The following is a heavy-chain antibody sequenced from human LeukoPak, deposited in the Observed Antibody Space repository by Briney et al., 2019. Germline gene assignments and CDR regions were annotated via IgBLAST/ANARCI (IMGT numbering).Heavy chain of an antibody. CDR2: INPNSGAT. J-gene: IGHJ4*02. CDR3: ASDSSGWNQNWYFDY. Sequence: ASVKVSCKASGYTFTAYYMHWVRQAPGQGLEWMGWINPNSGATDYAQKFQGRVTMTRDTSISTAYMELGSLRSEDTAVYYCASDSSGWNQNWYFDYWGQGTLVTVSS. CDR1: GYTFTAYY. D-gene: IGHD6-19*01. V-gene: IGHV1-2*02.